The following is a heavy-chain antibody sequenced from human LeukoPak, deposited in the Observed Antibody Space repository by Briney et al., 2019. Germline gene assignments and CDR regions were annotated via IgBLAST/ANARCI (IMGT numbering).Heavy chain of an antibody. CDR1: GFTFSSYG. CDR2: ISGSGGST. Sequence: GGSLRLSCAASGFTFSSYGMSWVRQAPGKGLEWVSAISGSGGSTYYADYVKGRFTISRDNSKNTLYLQMNSLRAEDTAVYYCAITRYYDSRGDFDYWVQGTLVTVSS. V-gene: IGHV3-23*01. J-gene: IGHJ4*02. CDR3: AITRYYDSRGDFDY. D-gene: IGHD3-22*01.